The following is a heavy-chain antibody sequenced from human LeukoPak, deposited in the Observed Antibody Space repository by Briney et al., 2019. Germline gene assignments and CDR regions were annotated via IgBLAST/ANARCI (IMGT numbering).Heavy chain of an antibody. J-gene: IGHJ4*02. V-gene: IGHV4-59*05. D-gene: IGHD2-2*02. CDR3: ARRWRLGYCSSTSCDNFDY. CDR2: IYYSGST. Sequence: SETLSLTCSVSGGSISSYHWSWIRQPPGKGLEWIGSIYYSGSTYYNPSLKSRVTISVDTSKNQFSLKLSSVTAADTAVYYCARRWRLGYCSSTSCDNFDYWGQGTLVTVSS. CDR1: GGSISSYH.